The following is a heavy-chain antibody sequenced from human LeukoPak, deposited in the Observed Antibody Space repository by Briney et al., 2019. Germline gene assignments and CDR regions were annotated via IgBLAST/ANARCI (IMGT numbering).Heavy chain of an antibody. J-gene: IGHJ4*02. Sequence: KPSETLSLTCSVSGGSISSSSYYWGWIRQPPGKGLEWIGSIYYSGSTYYNPSLKSRVTISVDTSKNQFSLKLSSVTAADTAVYYCARASVSSSLLFDYWGQGTLVTVSS. CDR3: ARASVSSSLLFDY. CDR2: IYYSGST. D-gene: IGHD6-13*01. V-gene: IGHV4-39*07. CDR1: GGSISSSSYY.